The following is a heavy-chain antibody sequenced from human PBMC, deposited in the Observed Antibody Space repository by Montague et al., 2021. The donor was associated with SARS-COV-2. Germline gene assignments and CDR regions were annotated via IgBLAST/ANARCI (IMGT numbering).Heavy chain of an antibody. Sequence: SLRLSCAASGFTFDDYGMNWVRQAPGKGLEWVSGINWNGGSTGYADSVKGRFTISRDNAKNSLYLQMNSLRVEDTALYYCARDSSSWRIQGFFGYWGQGTLVTVSS. CDR2: INWNGGST. CDR1: GFTFDDYG. J-gene: IGHJ4*02. CDR3: ARDSSSWRIQGFFGY. V-gene: IGHV3-20*04. D-gene: IGHD6-13*01.